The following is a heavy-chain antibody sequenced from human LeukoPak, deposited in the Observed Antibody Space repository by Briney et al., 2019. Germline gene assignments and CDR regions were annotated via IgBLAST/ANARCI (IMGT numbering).Heavy chain of an antibody. CDR1: EFTFVRYA. CDR2: ISSSSFKI. J-gene: IGHJ6*03. Sequence: GGSLRLSCAASEFTFVRYAMNWVRQAPGKGLEWVSYISSSSFKIGYADSVKGRFTISRDNSKNSLYLQMDGLRVEDTAVYYCVRDPSYGSSWYYYMDVWGKGTTVTVSS. CDR3: VRDPSYGSSWYYYMDV. V-gene: IGHV3-48*04. D-gene: IGHD6-13*01.